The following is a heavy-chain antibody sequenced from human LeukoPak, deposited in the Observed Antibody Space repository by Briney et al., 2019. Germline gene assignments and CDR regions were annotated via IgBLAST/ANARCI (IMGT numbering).Heavy chain of an antibody. CDR2: IISNSRYI. V-gene: IGHV3-21*01. CDR3: ARYQAYYDYLWGSPSDY. CDR1: GFTFSIYS. J-gene: IGHJ4*02. D-gene: IGHD3-16*01. Sequence: GRSLRLSCAASGFTFSIYSMYWVRQAPGKGLEWVSSIISNSRYIYYADSVKGRFTISRDNAKNSLYLQMNSLRAEDTAVYYCARYQAYYDYLWGSPSDYWGQGTLVTVSS.